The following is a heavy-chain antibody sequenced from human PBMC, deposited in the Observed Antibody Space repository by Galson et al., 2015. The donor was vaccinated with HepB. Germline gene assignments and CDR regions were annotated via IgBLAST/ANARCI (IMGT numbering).Heavy chain of an antibody. J-gene: IGHJ6*02. V-gene: IGHV3-33*08. CDR2: IWYDGSNK. D-gene: IGHD5-12*01. CDR1: GFTFSSYG. Sequence: SLRLSCAASGFTFSSYGMHWVRQAPGKGPEWVAVIWYDGSNKYYADSVRGRFTISRDNSKSTLYLQMNSLRAEDTAVYYCANGGDSGYGYYYYYYGMDVWGQGTTVTVSS. CDR3: ANGGDSGYGYYYYYYGMDV.